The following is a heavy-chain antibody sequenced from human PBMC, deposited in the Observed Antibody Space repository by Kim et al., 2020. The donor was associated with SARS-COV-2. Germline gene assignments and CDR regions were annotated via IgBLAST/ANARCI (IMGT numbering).Heavy chain of an antibody. Sequence: AVSVKSRITINPDTSKNQFSLQLNSVTPEDTAVYYCARVQWLVPYWYFDLWGRGTLVTVSS. V-gene: IGHV6-1*01. CDR3: ARVQWLVPYWYFDL. D-gene: IGHD6-19*01. J-gene: IGHJ2*01.